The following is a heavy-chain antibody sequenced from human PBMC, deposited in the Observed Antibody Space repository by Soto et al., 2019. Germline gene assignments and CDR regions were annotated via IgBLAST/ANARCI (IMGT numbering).Heavy chain of an antibody. Sequence: ALCVSCVASNFSFCHYRIPRVRRAPSKGREWVADISYDGRNKYYAESVKGRFTISRNNSKNTLYLQMNSLRTEDTAVYYCAKDWRWEQQIYGMNVWGQGTTVTVS. CDR2: ISYDGRNK. CDR1: NFSFCHYR. CDR3: AKDWRWEQQIYGMNV. V-gene: IGHV3-30*18. J-gene: IGHJ6*02. D-gene: IGHD1-26*01.